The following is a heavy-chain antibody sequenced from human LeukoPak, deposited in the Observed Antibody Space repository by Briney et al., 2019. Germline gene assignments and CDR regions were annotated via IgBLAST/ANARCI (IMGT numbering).Heavy chain of an antibody. CDR1: GGSISTYY. J-gene: IGHJ4*02. Sequence: SETLSLTCTVSGGSISTYYWSWIRQPPGKGLEWIGYIYYSGSTNYNPSLESRVTISVDTSKNQFSLKLRFVTAADTAVYYCARGFTGAAGFFDYWGQGTLVTVSS. D-gene: IGHD6-13*01. CDR2: IYYSGST. CDR3: ARGFTGAAGFFDY. V-gene: IGHV4-59*01.